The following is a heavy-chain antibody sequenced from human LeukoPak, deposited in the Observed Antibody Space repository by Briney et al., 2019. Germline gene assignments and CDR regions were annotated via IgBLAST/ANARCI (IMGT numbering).Heavy chain of an antibody. CDR3: ARTLYDYVWGSYRSPDAFDI. J-gene: IGHJ3*02. V-gene: IGHV3-23*01. CDR1: GFTFSSYA. CDR2: ISGSGGST. Sequence: PGGSLRLSCAASGFTFSSYAMSWVRQAPGKGLEWVSAISGSGGSTYYADSVKGRFTISRDNSKNTLYLQMNSLRAEDTAVYYCARTLYDYVWGSYRSPDAFDIWGQGTMVTVSS. D-gene: IGHD3-16*02.